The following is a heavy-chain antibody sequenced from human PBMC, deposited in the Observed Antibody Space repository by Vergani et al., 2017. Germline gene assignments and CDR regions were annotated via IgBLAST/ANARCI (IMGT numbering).Heavy chain of an antibody. CDR3: ARRHHGSGSYQHYYYYSGMDV. J-gene: IGHJ6*02. Sequence: QVQLVQSGAEVKKPGSSVKVSCKASGGTFSSYAISWVRQAPGQGLEWMGGIIPIFGTANYAQKFQGRVTITADESTSTAYMELSSLRSEDTAVYYCARRHHGSGSYQHYYYYSGMDVWGQGTTVTVSS. D-gene: IGHD3-10*01. CDR2: IIPIFGTA. CDR1: GGTFSSYA. V-gene: IGHV1-69*12.